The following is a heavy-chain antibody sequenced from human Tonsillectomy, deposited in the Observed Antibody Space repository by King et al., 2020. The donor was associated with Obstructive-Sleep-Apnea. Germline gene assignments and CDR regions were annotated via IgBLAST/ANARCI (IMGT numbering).Heavy chain of an antibody. CDR3: TTSRSGWYSWFDP. D-gene: IGHD6-19*01. V-gene: IGHV3-15*01. Sequence: VQLVESGGGLVKPGGSLRLSCAASRFTFIDAWMSWVRQAPGXGLEWXGRXKSKTDGGTTDYAAPVKGRFTISRDDSKNTLYLQMNSLKTEDTAVYYCTTSRSGWYSWFDPWGQGTLVTVSS. CDR1: RFTFIDAW. CDR2: XKSKTDGGTT. J-gene: IGHJ5*02.